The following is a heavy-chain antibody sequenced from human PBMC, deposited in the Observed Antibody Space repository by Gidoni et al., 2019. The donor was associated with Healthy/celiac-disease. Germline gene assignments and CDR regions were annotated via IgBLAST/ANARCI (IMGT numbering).Heavy chain of an antibody. J-gene: IGHJ6*02. CDR3: ARVSFGAAAGHMDV. CDR2: IYTSGST. Sequence: QVQLQESGPGLVKPSQTLSLTCTVSGGSISSGSYYWSWIRQPAGKGLEWIGRIYTSGSTNYNPSLKSRVTISVDTSKNQFSLKLSSVTAADTAVYYCARVSFGAAAGHMDVWGQGTTVTVSS. D-gene: IGHD6-13*01. CDR1: GGSISSGSYY. V-gene: IGHV4-61*02.